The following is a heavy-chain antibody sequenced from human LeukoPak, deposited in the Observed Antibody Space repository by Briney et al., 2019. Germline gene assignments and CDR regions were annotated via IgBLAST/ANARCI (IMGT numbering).Heavy chain of an antibody. Sequence: GGSLRLSCAASGFTFSSYAMHWVRQAPGKGVEWVAVISYDGSNKYYAHSVKGRFTISRDNSKNTLYLQMNSLRAEDTAVYYCARLQNYYGSGSSDYWGQGTLVTVSS. CDR2: ISYDGSNK. V-gene: IGHV3-30-3*01. J-gene: IGHJ4*02. CDR3: ARLQNYYGSGSSDY. D-gene: IGHD3-10*01. CDR1: GFTFSSYA.